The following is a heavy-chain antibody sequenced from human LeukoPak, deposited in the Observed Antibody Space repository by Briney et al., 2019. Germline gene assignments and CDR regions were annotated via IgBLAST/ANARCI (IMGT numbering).Heavy chain of an antibody. CDR2: INPNSGGT. CDR1: GYTFTGYY. V-gene: IGHV1-2*04. D-gene: IGHD2-2*01. J-gene: IGHJ5*02. CDR3: ARAARGYCSSTSCYDERYNWFDP. Sequence: ASVTVSCKASGYTFTGYYMHRVRQAPGQGLEWMGWINPNSGGTNYAQKFQGWVTTTRDTSISTAYMELSRLRSDDTAVYYCARAARGYCSSTSCYDERYNWFDPWGQGTLVTVSS.